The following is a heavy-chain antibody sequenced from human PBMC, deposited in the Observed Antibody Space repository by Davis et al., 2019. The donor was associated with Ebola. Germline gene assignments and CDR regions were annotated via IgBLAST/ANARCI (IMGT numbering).Heavy chain of an antibody. Sequence: MPSETLSLTCTVSGGSISSSSYYWGWIRQPPGKELEWIGSINYSGNTFYNPSLKSRVTISVDTSKNQFSLRLNTVTAADTAVYYCARHPGMDVWGKGTTVTVSS. V-gene: IGHV4-39*01. CDR1: GGSISSSSYY. J-gene: IGHJ6*04. CDR2: INYSGNT. CDR3: ARHPGMDV.